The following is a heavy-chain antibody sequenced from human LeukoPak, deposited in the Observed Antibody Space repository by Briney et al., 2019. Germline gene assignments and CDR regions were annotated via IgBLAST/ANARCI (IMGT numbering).Heavy chain of an antibody. D-gene: IGHD6-6*01. Sequence: GGSLRLSRVASGFTFSSYEMNWVRQAPGKGLEWASYISRSGSTIYYADSVKGRFTISRDNAKNSLYLQMNSLRVEDTAVYYCARVSYISSWAFFDYWGQGTLVTVSS. V-gene: IGHV3-48*03. CDR2: ISRSGSTI. CDR1: GFTFSSYE. J-gene: IGHJ4*02. CDR3: ARVSYISSWAFFDY.